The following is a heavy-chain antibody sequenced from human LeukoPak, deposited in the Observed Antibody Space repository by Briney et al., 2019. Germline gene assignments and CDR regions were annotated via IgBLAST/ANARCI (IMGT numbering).Heavy chain of an antibody. CDR2: INPNSGGT. D-gene: IGHD3-3*01. CDR3: ARDLEAYYDFWSGYYDY. CDR1: GYTFTGYY. Sequence: ASVKVSCKASGYTFTGYYMHWVRQAPGQGLEWMGWINPNSGGTNYAQKLQGRVTMTTDTSTSTAYMELRSLRSDDTAVYYCARDLEAYYDFWSGYYDYWGQGTLVTVSS. V-gene: IGHV1-2*02. J-gene: IGHJ4*02.